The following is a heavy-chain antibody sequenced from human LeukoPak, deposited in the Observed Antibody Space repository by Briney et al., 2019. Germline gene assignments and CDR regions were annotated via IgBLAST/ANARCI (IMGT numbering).Heavy chain of an antibody. Sequence: VASVKVSCKASGYTFTGYYMHWVRQAPGQGLEWMGWINPNSGGTNYAQKLQGRVTMTTDTSTSTAYMELRSLRSDDTAVYYCARVFFLSGYAHDYWGQGTLVTVSS. CDR2: INPNSGGT. CDR1: GYTFTGYY. J-gene: IGHJ4*02. D-gene: IGHD5-12*01. V-gene: IGHV1-2*02. CDR3: ARVFFLSGYAHDY.